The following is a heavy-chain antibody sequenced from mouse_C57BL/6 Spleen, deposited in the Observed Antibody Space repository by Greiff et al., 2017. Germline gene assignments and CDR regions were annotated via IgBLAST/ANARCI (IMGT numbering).Heavy chain of an antibody. J-gene: IGHJ2*01. CDR1: GYTFTDYY. D-gene: IGHD1-1*01. Sequence: QVQLQQSGAELVRPGASVNLSCKASGYTFTDYYINWVKQRPGQGLEWIARIYPGSGNTYYNEKFKGKATLTAEKSSSTAYMQLSSLTSEDSAVYFCARSDYYGSSLFDYWGQGTTLTVSS. V-gene: IGHV1-76*01. CDR2: IYPGSGNT. CDR3: ARSDYYGSSLFDY.